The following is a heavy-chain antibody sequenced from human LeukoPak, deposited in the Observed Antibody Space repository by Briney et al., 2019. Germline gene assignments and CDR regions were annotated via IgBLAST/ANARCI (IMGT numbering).Heavy chain of an antibody. V-gene: IGHV3-21*01. CDR2: ISSSSSYI. J-gene: IGHJ4*02. D-gene: IGHD6-13*01. CDR1: GFTFSSYS. CDR3: ARGEVYSSSWYYFGY. Sequence: GGSLRLSCAASGFTFSSYSMNWVRQAPGKGLEWVSSISSSSSYIYYADSVKGRFTISRDNAKNSLYLQMNSLRAEDTAVYYCARGEVYSSSWYYFGYWGQGTLVTVSS.